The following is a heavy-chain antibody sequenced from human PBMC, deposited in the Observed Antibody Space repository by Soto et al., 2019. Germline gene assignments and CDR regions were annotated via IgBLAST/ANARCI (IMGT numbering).Heavy chain of an antibody. CDR2: ISGSSIGT. D-gene: IGHD2-2*01. CDR3: ASGGYCTSASCRPTYFDY. Sequence: EVQLLESGGGLVQPGGSLRLSCVASGLTFSNYAMSWVRQAPGKGLEWVSAISGSSIGTYYADSVKGRFTISRDNSKTTPFLQMNSLGVDDTALYYCASGGYCTSASCRPTYFDYWGQGIPVTVSS. J-gene: IGHJ4*02. CDR1: GLTFSNYA. V-gene: IGHV3-23*01.